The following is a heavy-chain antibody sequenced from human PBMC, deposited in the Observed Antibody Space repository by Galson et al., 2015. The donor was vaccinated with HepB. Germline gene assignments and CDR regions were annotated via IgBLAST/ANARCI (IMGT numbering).Heavy chain of an antibody. V-gene: IGHV3-21*01. CDR3: ASESWGSFEF. D-gene: IGHD7-27*01. Sequence: SLRLSCAAADVTFKTYTMNWVGQARGKGLEWVSSISGNTDYIYYADSLKGRFTISRDNAKNSLYLQMNSLRAEDTAVYYCASESWGSFEFWGQGTLVTVSS. J-gene: IGHJ4*02. CDR2: ISGNTDYI. CDR1: DVTFKTYT.